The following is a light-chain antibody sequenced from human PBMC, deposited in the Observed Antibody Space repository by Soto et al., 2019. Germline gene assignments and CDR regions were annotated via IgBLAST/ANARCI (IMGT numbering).Light chain of an antibody. CDR1: QSVSSY. CDR2: DAS. Sequence: EIVLTQSPAILSMSPGERATLSCRASQSVSSYFAWYQQKPGQAPRLLIYDASNRATGVPARFSGSGSGSDFAGTICSLESVVFAFYYCQQRRYWPVTFGQGINVEIK. V-gene: IGKV3-11*01. J-gene: IGKJ1*01. CDR3: QQRRYWPVT.